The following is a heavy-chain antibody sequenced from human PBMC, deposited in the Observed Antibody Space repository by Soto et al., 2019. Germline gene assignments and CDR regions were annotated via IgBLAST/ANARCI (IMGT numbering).Heavy chain of an antibody. D-gene: IGHD1-26*01. Sequence: EVQLLESGGGLVQPGGSLRLSCAASGFTFSGYAMSWVRQAPGKGLEWVSAISGSGGSTYYADSVKGRFTISRDNSKNTLYLQMNSLRAEDTAVYYCAKVGASYYYYGMDVWGQGTTVTVSS. CDR2: ISGSGGST. V-gene: IGHV3-23*01. CDR3: AKVGASYYYYGMDV. J-gene: IGHJ6*02. CDR1: GFTFSGYA.